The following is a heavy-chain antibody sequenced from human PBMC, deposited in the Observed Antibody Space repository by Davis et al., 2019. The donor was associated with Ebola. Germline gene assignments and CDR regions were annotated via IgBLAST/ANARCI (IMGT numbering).Heavy chain of an antibody. D-gene: IGHD3-9*01. CDR2: IYHSGST. CDR3: AGDPRYGMFDAFDI. CDR1: GGSISSSNW. V-gene: IGHV4-4*02. Sequence: MPSETLSLTCAVSGGSISSSNWWSWVRQPPGKGLEWIGEIYHSGSTNYNPSLKSRVTISVDKSKNQFSLKLSSVTAADTAVYYCAGDPRYGMFDAFDIWGQGTMVTVSS. J-gene: IGHJ3*02.